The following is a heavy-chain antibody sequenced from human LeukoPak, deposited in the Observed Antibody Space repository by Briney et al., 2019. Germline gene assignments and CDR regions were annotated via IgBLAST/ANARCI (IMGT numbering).Heavy chain of an antibody. D-gene: IGHD2-15*01. CDR3: ASYCSGGSCCDY. Sequence: QTGGSLRLSCAASGFTFSSYAMSWVRQAPGRGLEWVANIKHDGSGKYYVDSVKDRFTISRDNAKNSMYLHMNSLRAEDTAVYYCASYCSGGSCCDYWGRGIMVTVSS. J-gene: IGHJ4*02. V-gene: IGHV3-7*05. CDR2: IKHDGSGK. CDR1: GFTFSSYA.